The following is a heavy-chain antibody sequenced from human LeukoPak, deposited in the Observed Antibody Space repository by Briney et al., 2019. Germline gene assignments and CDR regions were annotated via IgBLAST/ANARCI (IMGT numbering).Heavy chain of an antibody. CDR3: ASGSGYYANDAFDI. V-gene: IGHV4-59*01. CDR1: GGSISSYY. J-gene: IGHJ3*02. D-gene: IGHD3-3*01. CDR2: IYYSGRT. Sequence: SETLSLTCSVSGGSISSYYWSWIRQPPGKGLEWIGYIYYSGRTNYNPSLKSRVTISVDTSNNQFSLKLSSVTAADTAVYYCASGSGYYANDAFDIWGQGTMVTVSS.